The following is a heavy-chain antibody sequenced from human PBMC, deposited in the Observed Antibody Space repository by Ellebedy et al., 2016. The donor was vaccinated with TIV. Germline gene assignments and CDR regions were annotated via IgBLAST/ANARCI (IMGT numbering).Heavy chain of an antibody. CDR1: GFSFRSYW. CDR2: IYQDGGVQ. V-gene: IGHV3-7*01. D-gene: IGHD3-10*01. CDR3: ARDGPESFQDYYYAMDV. J-gene: IGHJ6*02. Sequence: GGSLRLSCAASGFSFRSYWMSWVRQAPGKGLEWVANIYQDGGVQYYVDSVKGRFTISRDNADNSLFLQMNSLRAEDTAVYYCARDGPESFQDYYYAMDVWGQGTTVIVSS.